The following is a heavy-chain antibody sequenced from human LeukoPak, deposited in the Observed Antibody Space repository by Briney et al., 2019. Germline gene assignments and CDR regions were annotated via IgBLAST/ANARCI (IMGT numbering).Heavy chain of an antibody. D-gene: IGHD2-2*01. CDR2: ISGSGGST. CDR3: AKGVFSSRSRTGFDY. Sequence: GGSLRLSCAASGFTFSNCWMHWVRQAPGKGLEWVSAISGSGGSTYYADSVKGRFTISRDNSKNTLYLQMNSLRAEDTAVYYCAKGVFSSRSRTGFDYWGQGTLVTVSS. CDR1: GFTFSNCW. V-gene: IGHV3-23*01. J-gene: IGHJ4*02.